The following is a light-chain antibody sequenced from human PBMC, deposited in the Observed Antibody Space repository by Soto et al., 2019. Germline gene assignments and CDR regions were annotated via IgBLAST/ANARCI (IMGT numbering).Light chain of an antibody. CDR1: QSVSSSY. J-gene: IGKJ5*01. CDR3: QQYGSSLPIT. Sequence: EIVLTQSPGTLSLSPGERATLSCRASQSVSSSYLAWYQQKPGQAPRLLIYGASSRATGIPDRFSGGGSGTAFTLTISRLVPEDFAVYYCQQYGSSLPITFGQGTRLEIK. CDR2: GAS. V-gene: IGKV3-20*01.